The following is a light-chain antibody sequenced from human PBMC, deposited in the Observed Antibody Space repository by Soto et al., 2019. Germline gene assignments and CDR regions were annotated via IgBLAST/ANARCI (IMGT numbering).Light chain of an antibody. Sequence: QSVLTQPASVSGSPGQSITISCTGTSSDVGGYNYVSWYQQHPGKAPKLMIYDVTNRPSGVPDRFSASKSGNTASLTISGLQADDEADYYCCSYAGSYSYVFGTGTKVTV. CDR1: SSDVGGYNY. CDR2: DVT. V-gene: IGLV2-11*01. CDR3: CSYAGSYSYV. J-gene: IGLJ1*01.